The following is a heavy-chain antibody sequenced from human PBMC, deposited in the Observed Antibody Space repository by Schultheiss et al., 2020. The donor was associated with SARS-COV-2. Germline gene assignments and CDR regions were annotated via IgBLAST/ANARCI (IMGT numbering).Heavy chain of an antibody. Sequence: SETLSLTCTVSGVSISSYYWRWIRQPPGKGLEWIGYIYYSGSTNYNPSLKSRVTTSLDTSKNQFSLKLSTVTAADTAVYYCARSYGSGSYLTPNFDYWGQGTLVTVSS. CDR2: IYYSGST. D-gene: IGHD3-10*01. J-gene: IGHJ4*02. V-gene: IGHV4-59*01. CDR1: GVSISSYY. CDR3: ARSYGSGSYLTPNFDY.